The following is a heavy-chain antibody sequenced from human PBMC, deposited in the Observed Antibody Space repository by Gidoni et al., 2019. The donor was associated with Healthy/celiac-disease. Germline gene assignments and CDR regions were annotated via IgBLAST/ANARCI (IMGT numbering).Heavy chain of an antibody. CDR1: GGTFSSYA. CDR2: IIPIFGTA. V-gene: IGHV1-69*01. D-gene: IGHD3-22*01. CDR3: ARDLNYYDSSGLIYYYYYGMDV. J-gene: IGHJ6*02. Sequence: QVQLVQSGAEVKKPGSSVKVSCQASGGTFSSYAISWVRQAAGQGLEWMGGIIPIFGTANYAQKFQGRVTITADESTSTAYMELSSLRSEDTAVYYCARDLNYYDSSGLIYYYYYGMDVWGQGTTVTVSS.